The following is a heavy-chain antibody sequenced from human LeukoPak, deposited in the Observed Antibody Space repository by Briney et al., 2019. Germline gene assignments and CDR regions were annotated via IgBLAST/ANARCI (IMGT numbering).Heavy chain of an antibody. Sequence: PSETLSLTSTVSLDSTTRNFWSCFRQPPGTGLEWIGEIHRSGSPNYNPSLQRRVTISIERSRNQIVLELSSVTAAATPVYYCPGDICGWFNPGDYWGQGTLVTVSS. CDR3: PGDICGWFNPGDY. CDR1: LDSTTRNF. V-gene: IGHV4-59*12. D-gene: IGHD1-14*01. J-gene: IGHJ4*02. CDR2: IHRSGSP.